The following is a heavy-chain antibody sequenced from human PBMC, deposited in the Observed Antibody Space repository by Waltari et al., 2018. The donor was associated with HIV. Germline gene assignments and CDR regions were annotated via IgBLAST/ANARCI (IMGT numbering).Heavy chain of an antibody. V-gene: IGHV1-69*06. Sequence: QVQLVQSGAEVKKPGSSVQVSCKASGGTFSSYAISWVRQAPGQGLEWMGGIIPIFGTANYAQKFQGRVTITADKSTSTAYMELSSLRSEDTAVYYCASTQLTNWNYYYYYGMDVWGQGTTVTVSS. CDR2: IIPIFGTA. D-gene: IGHD1-7*01. CDR3: ASTQLTNWNYYYYYGMDV. J-gene: IGHJ6*02. CDR1: GGTFSSYA.